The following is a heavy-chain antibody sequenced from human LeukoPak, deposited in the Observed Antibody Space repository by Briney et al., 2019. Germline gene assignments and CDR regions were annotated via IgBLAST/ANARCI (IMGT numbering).Heavy chain of an antibody. V-gene: IGHV4-39*01. D-gene: IGHD6-13*01. CDR1: GGSISSSXXX. CDR2: XYXXGNT. Sequence: PSETLSLTCTVSGGSISSSXXXXXXXXXXXXXXXXXIXSXYXXGNTYYNPSLKXRXTISXDXXXNQXPLKVSSVTAADTAVYYCARVQARSRIAAAGCFDYWGQGILVTVSS. CDR3: ARVQARSRIAAAGCFDY. J-gene: IGHJ4*02.